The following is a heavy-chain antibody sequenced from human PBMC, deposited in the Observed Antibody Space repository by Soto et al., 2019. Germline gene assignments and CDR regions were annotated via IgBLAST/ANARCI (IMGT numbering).Heavy chain of an antibody. CDR3: ARHKVATIDYFDY. CDR2: IYYSGST. J-gene: IGHJ4*02. Sequence: SETLSLTCTVSGGSISSYYLSWIRQPPGKGLEWIGYIYYSGSTNYNPSLKSRVTISVDTSKNQFSLKLSSVTAADTAVYYCARHKVATIDYFDYWGQGTLVTVSS. D-gene: IGHD5-12*01. V-gene: IGHV4-59*08. CDR1: GGSISSYY.